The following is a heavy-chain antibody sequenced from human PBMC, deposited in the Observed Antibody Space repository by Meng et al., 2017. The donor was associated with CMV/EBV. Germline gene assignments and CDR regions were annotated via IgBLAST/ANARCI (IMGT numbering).Heavy chain of an antibody. Sequence: ASVKVSCKASGYTFTSYYMHWVRQAPGQGLEWMGIINPSGGSTSYAQKFQGRVTMTRDTSTSTVYMELSSLRSKDTAVYYCARGLLGGFWSGYYTGWAPYYYYGMDVWGQGTTVTVSS. D-gene: IGHD3-3*01. CDR1: GYTFTSYY. J-gene: IGHJ6*02. V-gene: IGHV1-46*01. CDR3: ARGLLGGFWSGYYTGWAPYYYYGMDV. CDR2: INPSGGST.